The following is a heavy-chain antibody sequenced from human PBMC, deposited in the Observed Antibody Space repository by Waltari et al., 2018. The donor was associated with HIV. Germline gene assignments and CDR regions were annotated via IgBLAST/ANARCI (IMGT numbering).Heavy chain of an antibody. CDR2: IIPVFGTT. Sequence: QVQLVQSGAEVKKPGSSVKVSCKASGGTFNNYAITWVRQAPGQGLEWMGGIIPVFGTTNYAQKFQGRLTIIADESTSTGYMELGSLRSEDTAVYYCARMATVVDWYFDLWGRGTLVTVSS. J-gene: IGHJ2*01. CDR3: ARMATVVDWYFDL. D-gene: IGHD2-15*01. V-gene: IGHV1-69*01. CDR1: GGTFNNYA.